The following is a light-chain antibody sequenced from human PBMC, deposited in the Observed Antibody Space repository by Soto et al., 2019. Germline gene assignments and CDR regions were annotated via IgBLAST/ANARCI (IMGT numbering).Light chain of an antibody. CDR2: EVS. J-gene: IGLJ1*01. CDR1: SRDVGGYNY. CDR3: SSYTSDNSYI. Sequence: QSVLTQLASVSGSRGQSITISCTGTSRDVGGYNYVSWYQQHPSKAPKLIIYEVSNRPSGVFNRFSGSKSGNTASLTISGLQAEDEADYYCSSYTSDNSYIFGTGTKVTVL. V-gene: IGLV2-14*01.